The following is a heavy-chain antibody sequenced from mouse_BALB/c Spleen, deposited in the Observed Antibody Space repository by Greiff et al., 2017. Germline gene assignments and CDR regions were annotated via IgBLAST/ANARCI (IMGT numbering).Heavy chain of an antibody. CDR3: ARGAPFAY. Sequence: VQLQQPGAELVKPGASVKLSCKASGYTFTSYWMHWVKQRPGQGLEWIGEINPSNGRTNYNEKFKSKATLTVDKSSSTAYMQLSSLTSEDSAVYYCARGAPFAYWGQGTLVTVSA. V-gene: IGHV1S81*02. D-gene: IGHD3-1*01. CDR1: GYTFTSYW. CDR2: INPSNGRT. J-gene: IGHJ3*01.